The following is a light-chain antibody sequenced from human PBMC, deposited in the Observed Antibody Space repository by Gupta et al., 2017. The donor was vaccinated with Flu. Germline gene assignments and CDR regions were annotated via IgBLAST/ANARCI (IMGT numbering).Light chain of an antibody. CDR1: SSDVGSSNR. Sequence: QSAPTQPRSVSGSPGQSVTISCTGTSSDVGSSNRVSWYQQRPGKAPKLILYDVTERPSGVPDRFSGSKSGNTASLSISGLQADEEADYYCSSHAGRVTWLFGTGTTVTVL. J-gene: IGLJ1*01. CDR3: SSHAGRVTWL. CDR2: DVT. V-gene: IGLV2-11*01.